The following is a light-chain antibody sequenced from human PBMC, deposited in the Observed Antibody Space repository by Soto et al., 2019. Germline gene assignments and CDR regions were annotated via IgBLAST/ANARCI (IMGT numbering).Light chain of an antibody. CDR3: QQRSDWPLT. V-gene: IGKV3-11*01. J-gene: IGKJ3*01. CDR2: DAS. Sequence: EIVLTQSPATLSLSPGERATLSCRASQSISSFSAWLQQKPGQAPRLLIYDASKRAPGIPARFSGSGSGTDFTLTISSLEPEDFAVYYCQQRSDWPLTFGPGTKVDIK. CDR1: QSISSF.